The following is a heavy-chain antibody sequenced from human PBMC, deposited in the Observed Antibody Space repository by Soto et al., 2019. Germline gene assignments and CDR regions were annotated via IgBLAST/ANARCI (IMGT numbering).Heavy chain of an antibody. CDR3: ARGPNCSSTSCNPRSIYGMDV. D-gene: IGHD2-2*01. CDR2: INPNSGGT. J-gene: IGHJ6*02. V-gene: IGHV1-2*04. CDR1: GYTFTGYY. Sequence: ASVKVSCKASGYTFTGYYMHWVRQAPGQGLEWMGWINPNSGGTNYAQKFQGWVTMTRDTSISTAYMELSRLRSDDTAVYYCARGPNCSSTSCNPRSIYGMDVWGQATTVTVSS.